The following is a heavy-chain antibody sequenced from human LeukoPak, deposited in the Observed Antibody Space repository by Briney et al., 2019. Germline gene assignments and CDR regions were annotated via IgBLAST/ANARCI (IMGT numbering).Heavy chain of an antibody. CDR3: ANFEPGYTSSWYAEF. V-gene: IGHV3-48*01. CDR2: ISSRGTTK. J-gene: IGHJ4*02. Sequence: GGSLRLSCAASGFTFTSYAMNWVRQAPGKGLEWVSYISSRGTTKHYADSVKGRFTISRDNAKNALYLQMNSLRVEDTAVYYCANFEPGYTSSWYAEFWGQGTLVTVSS. CDR1: GFTFTSYA. D-gene: IGHD6-13*01.